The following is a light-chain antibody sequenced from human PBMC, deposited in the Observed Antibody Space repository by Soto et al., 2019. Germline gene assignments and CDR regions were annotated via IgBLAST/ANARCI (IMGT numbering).Light chain of an antibody. Sequence: DIVMTQSPLSLPVTPGEPASISCRSSQSLLHSNGYNYVNWYVQKPGQSPQRLIYLTSNRASGVPDWLSGSGSGTEFTLEISRVEAEDVGVYYCMQTRRTPPTCGQGTKVEIK. CDR3: MQTRRTPPT. J-gene: IGKJ1*01. V-gene: IGKV2-28*01. CDR1: QSLLHSNGYNY. CDR2: LTS.